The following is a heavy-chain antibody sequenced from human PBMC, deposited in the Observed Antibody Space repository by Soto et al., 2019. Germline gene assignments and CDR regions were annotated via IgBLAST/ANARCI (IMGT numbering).Heavy chain of an antibody. CDR2: ISPYNGNT. Sequence: QVHLVQSGAEVKKPGASVKVSCKTSGYPFTSYGIGWVRQAPGQGLEWMAWISPYNGNTYYAQKFQGRVTLTTDTSTNTVYMELRSLRSDDTAVYYCARDQSFDHNYYYGIDVWGQGTTVTVS. CDR1: GYPFTSYG. J-gene: IGHJ6*02. CDR3: ARDQSFDHNYYYGIDV. V-gene: IGHV1-18*01.